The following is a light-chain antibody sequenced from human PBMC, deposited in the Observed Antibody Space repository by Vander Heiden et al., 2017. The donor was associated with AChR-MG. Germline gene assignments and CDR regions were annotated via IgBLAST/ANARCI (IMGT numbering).Light chain of an antibody. J-gene: IGKJ1*01. V-gene: IGKV3-20*01. CDR1: QRVTSSH. CDR2: AAS. Sequence: EIVLTQSPGTLSLSPGERATLSCRASQRVTSSHLAWYQQKPGQAPRLLIYAASSRATGIPDRFSGSGSGTDFTLTISRLEPEDFAVYYCQQYGSSPRTFGQGTKVEIK. CDR3: QQYGSSPRT.